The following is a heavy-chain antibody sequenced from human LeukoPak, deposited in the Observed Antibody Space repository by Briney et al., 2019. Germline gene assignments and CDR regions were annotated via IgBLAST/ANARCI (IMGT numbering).Heavy chain of an antibody. CDR2: ISYDGSNK. Sequence: GGSLRLSCPTSGLTFSRYAMSWVRQAPGKGLEWVAVISYDGSNKYYADSVKGRFTISRDNSKNTLYLQMNSLRAEDTAVYYCARDELSYYYDSSGYGAFDIWGQGTMVTVSS. V-gene: IGHV3-30-3*01. CDR3: ARDELSYYYDSSGYGAFDI. J-gene: IGHJ3*02. D-gene: IGHD3-22*01. CDR1: GLTFSRYA.